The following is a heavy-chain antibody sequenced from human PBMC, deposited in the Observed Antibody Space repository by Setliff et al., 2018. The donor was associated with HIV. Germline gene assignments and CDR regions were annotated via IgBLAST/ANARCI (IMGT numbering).Heavy chain of an antibody. J-gene: IGHJ4*02. Sequence: SETLSLTCTVSGYSISSGYYWGWIRQPPGKGLEWIGSIYHSGSTYYNPSLKSRVTISVDTSKNQFSLKLSSVTAADTAVYYCARDPSRYNFWGGLLGAWYFDYWGQGTLVTVSS. CDR1: GYSISSGYY. CDR3: ARDPSRYNFWGGLLGAWYFDY. D-gene: IGHD3-3*01. CDR2: IYHSGST. V-gene: IGHV4-38-2*02.